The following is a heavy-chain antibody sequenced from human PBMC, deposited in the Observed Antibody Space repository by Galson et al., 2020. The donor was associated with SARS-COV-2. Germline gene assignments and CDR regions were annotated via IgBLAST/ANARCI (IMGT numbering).Heavy chain of an antibody. CDR3: AKDQGNDYGDQLDY. CDR2: VTAAGGGT. CDR1: GFTFGRYA. V-gene: IGHV3-23*01. J-gene: IGHJ4*02. D-gene: IGHD4-17*01. Sequence: GESLKISCAASGFTFGRYAMSWVRQAPGKGLEWASSVTAAGGGTYHADSVKGRFTISRDNSKNTLYLQMNSLRVEDTALYYCAKDQGNDYGDQLDYWGQGTLVSVSS.